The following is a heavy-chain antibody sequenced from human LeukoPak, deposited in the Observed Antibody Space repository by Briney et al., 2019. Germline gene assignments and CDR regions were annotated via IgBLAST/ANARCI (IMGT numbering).Heavy chain of an antibody. CDR2: IYTSGST. Sequence: SQTLSLTCTVSGGSISSGSYYWSWIRQPAGKGLEWIGRIYTSGSTNYNPSLKSRVTISVDTSKNQFSLKLSSVTAADTAVYYCARYYFVRSLYYYYYMDFWGKGTTVTVSS. CDR3: ARYYFVRSLYYYYYMDF. CDR1: GGSISSGSYY. V-gene: IGHV4-61*02. D-gene: IGHD3-10*01. J-gene: IGHJ6*03.